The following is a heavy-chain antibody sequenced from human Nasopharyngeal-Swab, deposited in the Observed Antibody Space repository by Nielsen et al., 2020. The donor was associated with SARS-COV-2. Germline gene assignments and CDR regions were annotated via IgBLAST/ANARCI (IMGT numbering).Heavy chain of an antibody. D-gene: IGHD3-22*01. CDR3: ARDRGEDSSGVVDAFDI. Sequence: GASLKISCAASGFTFNDYTMNWVRQAPGKGLEWVSSISSFSNYIYYADLVKGRFTLSRDNAKNSLYLQMNSLRVEDTAVFYCARDRGEDSSGVVDAFDIWGQGTMVTVSS. CDR2: ISSFSNYI. J-gene: IGHJ3*02. CDR1: GFTFNDYT. V-gene: IGHV3-21*01.